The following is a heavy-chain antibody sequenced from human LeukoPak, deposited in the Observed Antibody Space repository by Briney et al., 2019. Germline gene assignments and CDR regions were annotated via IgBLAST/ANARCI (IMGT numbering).Heavy chain of an antibody. CDR3: ARVEYGSGWYEDY. Sequence: GGSLRLSCAASGFTFSSYSMNWVRQAPGKGLEWVSSISSSSSYIYYADSVKGRFTISRDNAKNSLYLQMNSLRAEDTAVYYCARVEYGSGWYEDYWGQGTLVTVSS. D-gene: IGHD6-19*01. CDR2: ISSSSSYI. CDR1: GFTFSSYS. V-gene: IGHV3-21*01. J-gene: IGHJ4*02.